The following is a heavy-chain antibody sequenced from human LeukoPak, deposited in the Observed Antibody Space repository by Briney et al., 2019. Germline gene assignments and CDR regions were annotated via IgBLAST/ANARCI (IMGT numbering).Heavy chain of an antibody. J-gene: IGHJ4*02. CDR2: ISSSSSTI. CDR3: ARDRRARVVPAAIGYYFDY. Sequence: GGSLRLSCAASAFTFSSYNMNWVRQAPGKGLEWVSYISSSSSTIYYADSVKGRFTISRDNAKNSLYLQMNSLRAEDTAVYYCARDRRARVVPAAIGYYFDYWGQGTLVTVSS. CDR1: AFTFSSYN. D-gene: IGHD2-2*01. V-gene: IGHV3-48*01.